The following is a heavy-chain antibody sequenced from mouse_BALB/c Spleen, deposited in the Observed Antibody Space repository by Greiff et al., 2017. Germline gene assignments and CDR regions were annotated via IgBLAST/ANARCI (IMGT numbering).Heavy chain of an antibody. CDR3: ARSDGNYVLFAY. D-gene: IGHD2-1*01. V-gene: IGHV5-17*02. CDR1: GFTFSSFG. Sequence: EVMLVESGGGLVQPGGSRKLSCAASGFTFSSFGMHWVRQAPEKGLEWVAYISSGSSTIYYADTVKGRFTISRDNPKNTLFLQMTSLRSEDTAMYYCARSDGNYVLFAYWGQGTLVTVSA. CDR2: ISSGSSTI. J-gene: IGHJ3*01.